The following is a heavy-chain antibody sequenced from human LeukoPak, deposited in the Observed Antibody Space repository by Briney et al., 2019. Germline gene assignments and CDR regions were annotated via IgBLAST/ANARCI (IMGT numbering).Heavy chain of an antibody. J-gene: IGHJ5*02. Sequence: GGSLRLSCAASGFPFTSYSMNWVRQAPGKGLEWVSYISSSGRSINYADSVRGRFTISRDNGKNSLYLQMNSLRAEDTAVYYCARVRYCSGGSCYGNWYDPWGQGTLVTVSS. CDR1: GFPFTSYS. D-gene: IGHD2-15*01. CDR3: ARVRYCSGGSCYGNWYDP. V-gene: IGHV3-48*04. CDR2: ISSSGRSI.